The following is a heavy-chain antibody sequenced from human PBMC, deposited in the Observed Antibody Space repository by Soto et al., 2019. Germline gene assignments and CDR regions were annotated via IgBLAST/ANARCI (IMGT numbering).Heavy chain of an antibody. CDR3: AREKGDDSGDYNAFDI. D-gene: IGHD4-17*01. CDR2: IYYSGTK. Sequence: TLSLTCTVSGDSINNGDCYWSWLRQLPGKGLEWIGYIYYSGTKYYNPSLKSRVSMSVDTSKSQFSLNLTSVTAADTAVYYCAREKGDDSGDYNAFDIWGQGTVVTVSS. J-gene: IGHJ3*02. CDR1: GDSINNGDCY. V-gene: IGHV4-31*03.